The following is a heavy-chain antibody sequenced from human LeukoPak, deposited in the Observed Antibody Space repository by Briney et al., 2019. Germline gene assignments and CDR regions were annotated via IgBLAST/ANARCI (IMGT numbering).Heavy chain of an antibody. V-gene: IGHV3-7*01. CDR2: IKQDGGEK. D-gene: IGHD6-13*01. CDR3: ARYGTAAGLYFDL. J-gene: IGHJ4*01. CDR1: GFTFSSYW. Sequence: GGSLRLSCAVSGFTFSSYWMNWVRQAPGKGLEWVASIKQDGGEKSYVDSVKGRFTISRDNAKNSLYLQMSSLRAEDTAVYYCARYGTAAGLYFDLWGQGTLVTVSS.